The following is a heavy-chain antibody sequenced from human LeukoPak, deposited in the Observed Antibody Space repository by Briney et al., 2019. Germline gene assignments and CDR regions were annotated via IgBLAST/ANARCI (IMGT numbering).Heavy chain of an antibody. Sequence: SETLSLTCSVSGASINSYWWSWLRQPPGRGLEWIAYIHYSGGTNYNPFLKSRVTISLDTSKNQVSLMLTSVTAADTAVYFCATHVLFDPDNHSYWFYPWGQGTLVTVSS. V-gene: IGHV4-59*08. CDR3: ATHVLFDPDNHSYWFYP. J-gene: IGHJ5*02. CDR2: IHYSGGT. D-gene: IGHD1-14*01. CDR1: GASINSYW.